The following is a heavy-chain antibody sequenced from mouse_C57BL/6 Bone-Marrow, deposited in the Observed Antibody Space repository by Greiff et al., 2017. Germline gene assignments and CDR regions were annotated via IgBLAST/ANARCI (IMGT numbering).Heavy chain of an antibody. CDR3: ARRYNWYFDV. D-gene: IGHD2-14*01. CDR2: SRNKANDYTT. CDR1: GFTFSDFY. Sequence: DVKLVESGGGLVQSGRSLRLSCATSGFTFSDFYMEWVRQAPGKGLEWIAASRNKANDYTTEYSASVKGRFIVSRDTSQSILYLQMNALRAEDTAIYYCARRYNWYFDVWGTGTTVTVSS. V-gene: IGHV7-1*01. J-gene: IGHJ1*03.